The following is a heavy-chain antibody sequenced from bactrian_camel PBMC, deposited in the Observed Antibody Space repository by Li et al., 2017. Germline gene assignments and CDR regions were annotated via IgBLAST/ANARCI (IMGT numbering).Heavy chain of an antibody. D-gene: IGHD2*01. CDR1: GFTLSNYI. Sequence: VQLVESGGGLVQPGGSLRLSCVASGFTLSNYIKRWVRQAPGNECELVSRISPHGSTWYKDSVKGRFTISGDNAKNMLYLQMNSQKSEDTALYYCSLYWGFWGQGTQVTVS. J-gene: IGHJ4*01. V-gene: IGHV3S67*01. CDR3: SLYWGF. CDR2: ISPHGST.